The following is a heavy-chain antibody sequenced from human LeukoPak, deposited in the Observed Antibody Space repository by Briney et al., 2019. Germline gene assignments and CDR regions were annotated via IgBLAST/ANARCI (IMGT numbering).Heavy chain of an antibody. D-gene: IGHD6-13*01. V-gene: IGHV4-38-2*02. J-gene: IGHJ6*03. CDR2: IYHSGST. Sequence: KTSQTLSLTCTVSGYSISSGYYWGWIRQPPGKGLEWIGSIYHSGSTYYNPSLKSRVTISVDTSKNQFSLKLSSVTAADTAVYYCARHPAGGTFIGYYMDVWGKGTTVTVSS. CDR3: ARHPAGGTFIGYYMDV. CDR1: GYSISSGYY.